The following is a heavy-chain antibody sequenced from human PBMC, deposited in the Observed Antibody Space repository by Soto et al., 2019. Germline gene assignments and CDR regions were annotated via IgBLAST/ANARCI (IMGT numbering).Heavy chain of an antibody. CDR2: IYWNDDK. CDR3: AHMYYDFWSGYYTKNWFDP. V-gene: IGHV2-5*01. Sequence: GSGPTLVNPTQTLTLTCTFSGFSLSTSGVGVGWIRQPPGKALEWLALIYWNDDKRYSPSLKSRLTITKDTSKNQVVLTMTNMDPVDTATYYCAHMYYDFWSGYYTKNWFDPWGQGTLVTVSS. D-gene: IGHD3-3*01. CDR1: GFSLSTSGVG. J-gene: IGHJ5*02.